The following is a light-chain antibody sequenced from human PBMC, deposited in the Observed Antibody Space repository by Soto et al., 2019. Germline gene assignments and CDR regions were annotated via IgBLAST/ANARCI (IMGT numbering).Light chain of an antibody. J-gene: IGLJ2*01. Sequence: QSALTQPASVSGSPGQSITISCTGTSSDVGDHNSVSWYQQQPGKAPKLMIYAVSNRPSGVSNRFSGSKPGNTASLTISGLQAEDEADYYCGSYTTSIPVIFGGGTKLTVL. CDR3: GSYTTSIPVI. CDR2: AVS. CDR1: SSDVGDHNS. V-gene: IGLV2-14*03.